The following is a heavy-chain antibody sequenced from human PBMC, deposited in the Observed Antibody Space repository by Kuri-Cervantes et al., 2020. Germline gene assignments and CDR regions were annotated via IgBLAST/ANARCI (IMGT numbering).Heavy chain of an antibody. CDR2: ISAYNGNT. J-gene: IGHJ6*03. V-gene: IGHV1-18*01. CDR1: GYTFTSYG. Sequence: ASVKVSCKASGYTFTSYGISWVRQAPGQGLEWMGWISAYNGNTNYAQKLQGRVTITTDESTSTAYMELSSLRSEDTAVYYCARGLRIAGGCSGGSCYPGGYYYYYYMDVWGKGTTVTVSS. D-gene: IGHD2-15*01. CDR3: ARGLRIAGGCSGGSCYPGGYYYYYYMDV.